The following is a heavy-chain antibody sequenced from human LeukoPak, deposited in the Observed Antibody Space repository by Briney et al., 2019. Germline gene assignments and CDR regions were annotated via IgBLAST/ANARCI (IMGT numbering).Heavy chain of an antibody. Sequence: GESLKISCKGSGYTFTSYWIAWVRQMPGKGLEWMGLIYPGDSDTRYSPSFQGQVTISVDKSISTAYLQWSSLKASDTAMYYCARLYYYDSSGYSYYFDYWGQGTLVTVSS. CDR1: GYTFTSYW. J-gene: IGHJ4*02. CDR2: IYPGDSDT. V-gene: IGHV5-51*01. D-gene: IGHD3-22*01. CDR3: ARLYYYDSSGYSYYFDY.